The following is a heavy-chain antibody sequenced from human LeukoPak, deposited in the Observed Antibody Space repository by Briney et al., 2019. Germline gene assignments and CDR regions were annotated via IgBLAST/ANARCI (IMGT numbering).Heavy chain of an antibody. D-gene: IGHD3-9*01. V-gene: IGHV4-34*01. CDR1: GGSFSGYY. CDR3: ARRLRYFDWLFRDAFDI. J-gene: IGHJ3*02. CDR2: INHSGST. Sequence: PSETLSLTCAVYGGSFSGYYWSWIRQPPGKGLEWIGEINHSGSTNYNPSLKSRVTISVDTSKNQFSLKLSSVTAADTAVYYCARRLRYFDWLFRDAFDIWGQGTMVTVSS.